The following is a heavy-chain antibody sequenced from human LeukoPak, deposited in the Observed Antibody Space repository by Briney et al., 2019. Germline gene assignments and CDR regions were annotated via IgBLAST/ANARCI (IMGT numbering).Heavy chain of an antibody. CDR2: IYYSGST. CDR1: GGSISSSSYY. Sequence: SETLSLTCTVSGGSISSSSYYWGWIRQPPGKGLGWIGSIYYSGSTYYNPSLKSRVTISVDTSKNQFSLKLSSVTAADTAVYYCAHNGGNPLTVYWGQGTLVTVSS. D-gene: IGHD4-23*01. V-gene: IGHV4-39*01. J-gene: IGHJ4*02. CDR3: AHNGGNPLTVY.